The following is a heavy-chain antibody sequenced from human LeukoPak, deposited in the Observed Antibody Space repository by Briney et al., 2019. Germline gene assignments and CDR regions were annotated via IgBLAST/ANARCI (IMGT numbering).Heavy chain of an antibody. Sequence: ASVKVSCKASGYTFTSYGISWVRQAPGQGLEWMGWINPNSGGTDYAQKFQGWVTMTRDTSISTAYMELSRLRSDDTAVYYCARGSRQPYYYGSGSYYCDYWGQGTLVTVSS. CDR3: ARGSRQPYYYGSGSYYCDY. J-gene: IGHJ4*02. V-gene: IGHV1-2*04. CDR1: GYTFTSYG. D-gene: IGHD3-10*01. CDR2: INPNSGGT.